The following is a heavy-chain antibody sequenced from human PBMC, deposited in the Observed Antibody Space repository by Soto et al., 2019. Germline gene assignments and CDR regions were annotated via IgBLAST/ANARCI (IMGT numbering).Heavy chain of an antibody. Sequence: QVKLVESGGGVVQPGRSLRLSCAASRFTFSSFGMHWVRQAPAKGLEWVALIWYDGSNKYYPDSVKGRFTISRDNSKNTLYLQMTSLRAEDTVMYYCARVDSSSTAANGFDYWGLGTLVTVSS. J-gene: IGHJ4*02. CDR3: ARVDSSSTAANGFDY. CDR1: RFTFSSFG. V-gene: IGHV3-33*01. CDR2: IWYDGSNK. D-gene: IGHD6-25*01.